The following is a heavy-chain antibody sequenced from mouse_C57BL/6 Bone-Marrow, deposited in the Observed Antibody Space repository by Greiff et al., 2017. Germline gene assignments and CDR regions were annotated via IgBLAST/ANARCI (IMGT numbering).Heavy chain of an antibody. CDR3: ARTAQATCGWFAY. Sequence: QVQLQQSGAELVKPGASVKISCKASGYAFSSYWMNWVKQRPGKGLEWIGQIYPGDGDTNYNGKFKGKATLTAAKSSSTAYMQLSSLTSEDSAVYFCARTAQATCGWFAYWGQGTLVTVSA. CDR1: GYAFSSYW. V-gene: IGHV1-80*01. CDR2: IYPGDGDT. D-gene: IGHD3-2*02. J-gene: IGHJ3*01.